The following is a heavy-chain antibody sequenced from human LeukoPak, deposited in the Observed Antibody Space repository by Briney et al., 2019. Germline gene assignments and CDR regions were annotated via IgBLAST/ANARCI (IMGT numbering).Heavy chain of an antibody. Sequence: GGSLRLSCAASGFSFSSYWMHWVRQAPGKGLVWASRIKSDGSSPGYADSVKGRFTISRDNAKNTLYLQMNSLRAEDTAVYFCARGGAFSDNLFDSWGQGTLVTVSP. CDR1: GFSFSSYW. CDR2: IKSDGSSP. D-gene: IGHD3-9*01. CDR3: ARGGAFSDNLFDS. V-gene: IGHV3-74*01. J-gene: IGHJ4*02.